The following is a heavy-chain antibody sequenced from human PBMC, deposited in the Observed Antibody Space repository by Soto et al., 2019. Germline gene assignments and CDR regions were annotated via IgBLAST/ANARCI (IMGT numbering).Heavy chain of an antibody. CDR2: IVVGSGNT. D-gene: IGHD2-2*01. V-gene: IGHV1-58*02. CDR3: AEAPGCSTGCNDPPHYSYYMDV. J-gene: IGHJ6*03. CDR1: VFTFTSSA. Sequence: GASVKVSCKASVFTFTSSAMQWVRQARGQRLEWIGWIVVGSGNTNYAQKFQERVTITRDMSTSTAYMELSSLRSEDTAVYYCAEAPGCSTGCNDPPHYSYYMDVGGKGPTVTV.